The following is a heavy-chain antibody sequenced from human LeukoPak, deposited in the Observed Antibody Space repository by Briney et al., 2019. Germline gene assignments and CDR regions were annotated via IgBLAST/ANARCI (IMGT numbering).Heavy chain of an antibody. V-gene: IGHV4-61*02. D-gene: IGHD2-15*01. CDR3: ARNSCPSGSCYDNRGYFDY. CDR1: GGSISSGTYY. Sequence: SETLSLTCTVSGGSISSGTYYWSWIRQPAGRGLEWIGRIYTSGSTNYNPSLKSRITISVDTSKNQFSLKLSSVTAADTAVYYCARNSCPSGSCYDNRGYFDYWGQGTLVTVSS. CDR2: IYTSGST. J-gene: IGHJ4*02.